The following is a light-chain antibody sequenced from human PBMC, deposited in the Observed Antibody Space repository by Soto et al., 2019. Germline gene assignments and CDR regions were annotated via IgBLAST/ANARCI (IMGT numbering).Light chain of an antibody. CDR3: QQYNSPAT. CDR1: QSISRW. V-gene: IGKV1-5*01. CDR2: DAS. J-gene: IGKJ2*01. Sequence: DIQMTQSPSTLSASVGDRVTITCRASQSISRWLTWYQQKPGKAPKVLIYDASSLESGVPSRFIGSGSGTEFTLTITSLQPDDLGTYYCQQYNSPATFGQGTKLEIK.